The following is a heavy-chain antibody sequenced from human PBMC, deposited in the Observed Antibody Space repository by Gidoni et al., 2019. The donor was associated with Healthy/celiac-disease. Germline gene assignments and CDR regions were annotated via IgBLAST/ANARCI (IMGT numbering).Heavy chain of an antibody. Sequence: QVQLVESGGGVVQPGRSLRLSCAASGFPFSSYAMHWVRQAPGKGLEWVAVISYDGSNKYYADSVKGRFTISRDNSKNTLYLQMNSLRAEDTAVYYCARDGGSAFWLLLDPWGQGTLVTVSS. V-gene: IGHV3-30-3*01. CDR1: GFPFSSYA. D-gene: IGHD3-16*01. CDR3: ARDGGSAFWLLLDP. CDR2: ISYDGSNK. J-gene: IGHJ5*02.